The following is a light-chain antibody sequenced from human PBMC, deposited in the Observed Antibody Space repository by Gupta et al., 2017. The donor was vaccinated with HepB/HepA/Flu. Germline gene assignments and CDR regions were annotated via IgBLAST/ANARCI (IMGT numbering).Light chain of an antibody. J-gene: IGKJ4*01. V-gene: IGKV3-11*01. CDR1: QSIGTQ. Sequence: EIVLTQSPATLSLSPGERATLSCWASQSIGTQLAWYQQKPGQPPRLLIHDASHRATGISARFSGSGSGTDFTLTISSLEPEDFAVYYCQQSSDWPLTFGGGTKVQIK. CDR3: QQSSDWPLT. CDR2: DAS.